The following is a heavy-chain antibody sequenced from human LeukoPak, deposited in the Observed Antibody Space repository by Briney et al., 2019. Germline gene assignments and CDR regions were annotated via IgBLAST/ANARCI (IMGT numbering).Heavy chain of an antibody. CDR1: GGTFSSYA. V-gene: IGHV1-69*05. Sequence: GASVKVSCKASGGTFSSYAISWVRQAPGQGLEWMGGIIPIFGTANYAQKFQGRVTITTDESTSTAYMELSSLRSEDTAVYYCARGPIVVVVAADKLFDYWGQGTLVTVSS. CDR3: ARGPIVVVVAADKLFDY. CDR2: IIPIFGTA. D-gene: IGHD2-15*01. J-gene: IGHJ4*02.